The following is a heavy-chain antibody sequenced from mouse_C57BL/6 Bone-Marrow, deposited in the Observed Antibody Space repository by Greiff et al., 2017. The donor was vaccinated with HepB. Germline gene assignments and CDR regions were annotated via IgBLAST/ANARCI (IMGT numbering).Heavy chain of an antibody. V-gene: IGHV14-4*01. CDR2: IDPENGDT. J-gene: IGHJ1*03. CDR3: TTIYYYGSRGYWYFDV. Sequence: EVQLQQSGAELVRPGASVKLSCTASGFNIKDDYMHWVKQRPEQGLEWIGWIDPENGDTEYASKFQGKAPITADTSSNTAYLQLSSLTSEDTAVYYCTTIYYYGSRGYWYFDVWGTGTTVTVSS. D-gene: IGHD1-1*01. CDR1: GFNIKDDY.